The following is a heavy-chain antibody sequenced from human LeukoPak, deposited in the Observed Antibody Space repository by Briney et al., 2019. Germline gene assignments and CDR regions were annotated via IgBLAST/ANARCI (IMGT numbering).Heavy chain of an antibody. J-gene: IGHJ6*02. Sequence: GRSLRLSCAASGFTFTSYGMHWVRQAPGKGLEWVAVISYDGSNKYYADSVKGRFTISRDNSKNTLYLQMNSLRAEDTAVYYCARDLRSGGSDYYYYYGMDVWGQGTTVTVSS. CDR3: ARDLRSGGSDYYYYYGMDV. D-gene: IGHD2-15*01. CDR1: GFTFTSYG. CDR2: ISYDGSNK. V-gene: IGHV3-30*03.